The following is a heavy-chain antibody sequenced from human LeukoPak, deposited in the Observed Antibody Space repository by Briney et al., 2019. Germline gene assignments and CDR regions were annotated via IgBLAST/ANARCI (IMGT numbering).Heavy chain of an antibody. CDR3: ARLYSSSWYRVDYYMDV. Sequence: SETLSLTCAVYGGSFSGYYWSWIRQPPGKGLEWIGEINHSGSTNYNPSLKSRVTISVDTSKNQFSLKLSSVTAADTAVYYCARLYSSSWYRVDYYMDVWDKGTTVTVSS. D-gene: IGHD6-13*01. V-gene: IGHV4-34*01. CDR2: INHSGST. J-gene: IGHJ6*03. CDR1: GGSFSGYY.